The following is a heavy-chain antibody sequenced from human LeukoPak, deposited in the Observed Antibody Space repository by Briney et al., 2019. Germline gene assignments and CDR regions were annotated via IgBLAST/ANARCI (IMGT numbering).Heavy chain of an antibody. D-gene: IGHD1-14*01. J-gene: IGHJ6*03. V-gene: IGHV4-31*03. Sequence: PSETLSLTCTVSGGSISSRGFYWSWIRQLPGKGLEWIGYIYYTGATYYKPSLNSRVTMSVDTSQNQFSLRMSSMTAADTAVYYCARAGLGIENYYYHMDVWGKGTTVIVSS. CDR3: ARAGLGIENYYYHMDV. CDR2: IYYTGAT. CDR1: GGSISSRGFY.